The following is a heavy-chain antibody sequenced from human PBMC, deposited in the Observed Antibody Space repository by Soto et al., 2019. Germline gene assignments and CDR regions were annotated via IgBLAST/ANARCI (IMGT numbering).Heavy chain of an antibody. CDR2: IKSKTDGRTT. V-gene: IGHV3-15*01. D-gene: IGHD1-26*01. CDR3: TTGVYSGSCEDAFDI. CDR1: GFTFSNAW. J-gene: IGHJ3*02. Sequence: GGSLRLSCAASGFTFSNAWMSWVRQAPGKGLEWVGRIKSKTDGRTTDYDAPVKGRFTISRDDSKNTLYLQMNSLKTEDTAVYYCTTGVYSGSCEDAFDIWGQGTMVTVSS.